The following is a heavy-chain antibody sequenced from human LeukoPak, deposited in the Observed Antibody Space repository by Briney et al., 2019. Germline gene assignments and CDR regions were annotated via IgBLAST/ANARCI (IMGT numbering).Heavy chain of an antibody. CDR2: IYYSGST. Sequence: SETLSLTCTVSGGSISSYYWSWIRQPLGKGLEWIGYIYYSGSTNYNPSLKSRVTISVDTSKNQFSLKLSSVTAADTAVYYCARVPTVTYYYYYGMDVWGQGTTVTVSS. CDR3: ARVPTVTYYYYYGMDV. V-gene: IGHV4-59*01. D-gene: IGHD4-11*01. J-gene: IGHJ6*02. CDR1: GGSISSYY.